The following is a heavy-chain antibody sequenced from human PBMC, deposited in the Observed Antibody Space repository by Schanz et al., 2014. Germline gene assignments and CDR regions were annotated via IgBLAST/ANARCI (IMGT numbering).Heavy chain of an antibody. CDR3: ARDMTSMGESGFYYYGMDV. V-gene: IGHV3-33*01. J-gene: IGHJ6*02. CDR1: GFTFSSYG. Sequence: QVHLVESGGGVVQPGRSLRLSCAASGFTFSSYGMHWVRQAPGRGLEWVALIWYDGSNKYYAESVKGRFTISRDNPKNTLYLQMNSLRAEDTAVYYCARDMTSMGESGFYYYGMDVWGQGTKVTV. D-gene: IGHD1-26*01. CDR2: IWYDGSNK.